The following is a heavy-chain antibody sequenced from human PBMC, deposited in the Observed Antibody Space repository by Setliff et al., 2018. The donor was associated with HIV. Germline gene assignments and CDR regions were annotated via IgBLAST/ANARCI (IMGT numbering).Heavy chain of an antibody. CDR3: ARGSYYDTSGYQVYYYYYYMDV. V-gene: IGHV4-39*07. D-gene: IGHD3-22*01. Sequence: SETLSLTCTVSGASVNSNNYLWGWFPQPPGKGLEWIASIDHSGSSYYMPSLRSRVTISVNTSKNQFSLNLKSVTAADTAVYYCARGSYYDTSGYQVYYYYYYMDVWGKGTAVTVSS. J-gene: IGHJ6*03. CDR2: IDHSGSS. CDR1: GASVNSNNYL.